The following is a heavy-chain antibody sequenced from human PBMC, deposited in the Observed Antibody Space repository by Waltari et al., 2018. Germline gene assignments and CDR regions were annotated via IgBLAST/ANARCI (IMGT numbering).Heavy chain of an antibody. CDR1: GFTFSSYW. V-gene: IGHV3-7*04. Sequence: EVQLVESGGGLVQPGGSLRLSCAASGFTFSSYWMSWVRQAPGEGLGWVANIKEDGSEKNYVDAVEGRFTISGENAKNSLYLKMNSLRDEDTAVYYCARAGFIADPGDYWGQGTLVTVSS. J-gene: IGHJ4*02. D-gene: IGHD6-13*01. CDR2: IKEDGSEK. CDR3: ARAGFIADPGDY.